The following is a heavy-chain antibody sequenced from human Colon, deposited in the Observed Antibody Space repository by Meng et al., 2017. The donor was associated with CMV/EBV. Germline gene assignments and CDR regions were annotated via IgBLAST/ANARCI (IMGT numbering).Heavy chain of an antibody. D-gene: IGHD1-1*01. CDR1: GDSMRSHY. J-gene: IGHJ4*02. CDR2: VYYSGSA. Sequence: SETLSLTCTVSGDSMRSHYWSWIRQPPGKGLEWMGYVYYSGSATYSPSLRSRVSISLDMSKNHFFLKLRSVTAADTAMYFCARGLGHARNNSHDYWGQGTLVTVSS. V-gene: IGHV4-59*11. CDR3: ARGLGHARNNSHDY.